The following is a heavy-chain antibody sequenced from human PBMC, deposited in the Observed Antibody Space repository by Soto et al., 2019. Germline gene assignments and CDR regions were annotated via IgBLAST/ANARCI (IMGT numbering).Heavy chain of an antibody. V-gene: IGHV4-39*01. CDR1: GGSISSSSYY. CDR3: ARLQTETVVVVNAFDY. CDR2: IYYSGST. Sequence: SETLSLTCTVSGGSISSSSYYWGWIRQPPGKGLEWIGSIYYSGSTYYNPSLKSRVTISVDTSKNQFSLKLSSVTAADTAVYYCARLQTETVVVVNAFDYWGQGTLVTVSS. D-gene: IGHD2-15*01. J-gene: IGHJ4*02.